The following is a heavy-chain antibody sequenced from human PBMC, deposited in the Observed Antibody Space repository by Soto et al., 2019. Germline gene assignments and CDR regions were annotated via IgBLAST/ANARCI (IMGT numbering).Heavy chain of an antibody. CDR1: GGSVSTGSYD. CDR3: ARDGHGMDV. CDR2: IFFTGSA. Sequence: SETLSLTCTVSGGSVSTGSYDWSWIRQPPRKGLEWIGKIFFTGSAHYNPSLRNRVTMSVDTSKDQFSLTLTSVTAADTAVYYCARDGHGMDVWGQGTTVTVSS. V-gene: IGHV4-61*01. J-gene: IGHJ6*02.